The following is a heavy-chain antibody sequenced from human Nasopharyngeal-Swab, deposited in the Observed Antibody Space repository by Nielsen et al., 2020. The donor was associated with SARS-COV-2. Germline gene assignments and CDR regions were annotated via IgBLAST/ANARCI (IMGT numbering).Heavy chain of an antibody. CDR1: GYTLTELS. J-gene: IGHJ3*02. D-gene: IGHD3-10*01. Sequence: ASVKVSCKVSGYTLTELSMHWVRQAPGKGLEWMGGFDPEDGETIYAQKFQGRVTMTEDTSTDTAYMELSSLRSEDTAVYYCATDSRWYYGSGSYYLGAFDIWGQGTMVTASS. CDR2: FDPEDGET. V-gene: IGHV1-24*01. CDR3: ATDSRWYYGSGSYYLGAFDI.